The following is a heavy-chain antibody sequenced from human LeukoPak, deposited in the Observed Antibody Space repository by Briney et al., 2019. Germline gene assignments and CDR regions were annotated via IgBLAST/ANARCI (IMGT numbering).Heavy chain of an antibody. CDR1: GYTFTSYD. D-gene: IGHD6-19*01. CDR3: ARAYSSGLIDF. J-gene: IGHJ4*02. V-gene: IGHV1-8*01. CDR2: MNPNSGNT. Sequence: ASVKVSCKASGYTFTSYDINWVRQATGQGLEWMGWMNPNSGNTAYAQRFKGRVTITRNNSRSTAYMELSSLRSEDTAVYYCARAYSSGLIDFWGQGTLVTVSS.